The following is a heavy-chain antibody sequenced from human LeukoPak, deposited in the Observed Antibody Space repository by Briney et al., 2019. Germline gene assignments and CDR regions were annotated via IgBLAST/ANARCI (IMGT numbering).Heavy chain of an antibody. CDR2: INHSGST. Sequence: SETLSLTCTVSGGSISSYYWSWIRQPPGKGLEWIGEINHSGSTNYNPSLKSRVTISVDTSKNQFSLKLSSVTAADTAVYYCARGGYSYKGAWFDPWGQGTLVTVSS. D-gene: IGHD5-18*01. J-gene: IGHJ5*02. CDR1: GGSISSYY. CDR3: ARGGYSYKGAWFDP. V-gene: IGHV4-34*01.